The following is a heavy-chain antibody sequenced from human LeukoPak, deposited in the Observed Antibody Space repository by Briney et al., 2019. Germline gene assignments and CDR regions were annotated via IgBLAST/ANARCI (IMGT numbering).Heavy chain of an antibody. V-gene: IGHV4-59*01. Sequence: SETLSLTCTVSGGSISSYYWSWIRQPPGKGLEWIGYIYYSGSTNYNPSLKSRVTISVDTSKNQFSLKLSSVTAADTAVYYCARLGTDYLVSDYWGQGTLVTVS. CDR1: GGSISSYY. CDR3: ARLGTDYLVSDY. D-gene: IGHD4/OR15-4a*01. J-gene: IGHJ4*02. CDR2: IYYSGST.